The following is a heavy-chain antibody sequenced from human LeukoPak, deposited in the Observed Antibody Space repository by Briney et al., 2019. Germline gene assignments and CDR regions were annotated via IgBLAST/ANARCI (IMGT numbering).Heavy chain of an antibody. CDR3: ARDPGGRVDDWSHP. Sequence: PGRSLRLSCAASGFVFGDYGMHWVRQAPGKGLEWVAVIWYDGRKKDYVESVKGRFIVSRDNSKKMLYLQMNGLRVEDTAMYYCARDPGGRVDDWSHPWGRGTLVTVSS. CDR1: GFVFGDYG. D-gene: IGHD3-16*01. V-gene: IGHV3-33*01. J-gene: IGHJ5*02. CDR2: IWYDGRKK.